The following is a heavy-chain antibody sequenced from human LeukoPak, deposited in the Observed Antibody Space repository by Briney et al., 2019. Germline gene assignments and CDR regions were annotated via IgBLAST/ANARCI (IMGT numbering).Heavy chain of an antibody. CDR1: GFTFSSYE. Sequence: PGGSLRLSCAASGFTFSSYEMNWVRQAPGKGLEWVSYISSSGSTIYYADSVKGRFTISRDNAKNSLYLQMNSLRAEDTAVYYCARDMTTVTHFLYYYGMDVWGHGTTVTVSS. J-gene: IGHJ6*02. D-gene: IGHD4-17*01. CDR2: ISSSGSTI. CDR3: ARDMTTVTHFLYYYGMDV. V-gene: IGHV3-48*03.